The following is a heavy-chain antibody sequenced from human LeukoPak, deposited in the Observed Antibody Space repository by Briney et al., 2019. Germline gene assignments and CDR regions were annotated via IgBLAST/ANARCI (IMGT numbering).Heavy chain of an antibody. D-gene: IGHD5-12*01. V-gene: IGHV4-59*01. J-gene: IGHJ6*02. Sequence: PSETLSLTCTVSGGSISSYYWSWIRQPPGKGLEWIGYIYYSGSTNYNPSLKSRVTISVDTSKNQFSLKPSSVTAADTAVYYCARGRLNVATTYYYYYGMDVWGQGTTVTVSS. CDR3: ARGRLNVATTYYYYYGMDV. CDR2: IYYSGST. CDR1: GGSISSYY.